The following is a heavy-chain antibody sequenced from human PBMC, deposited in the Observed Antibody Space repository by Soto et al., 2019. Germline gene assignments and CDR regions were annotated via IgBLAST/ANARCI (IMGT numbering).Heavy chain of an antibody. CDR2: IYTSGTT. CDR3: ARDTGFSAWYLGY. D-gene: IGHD6-19*01. J-gene: IGHJ4*02. Sequence: PSETLSITCSVSGGSISSYYWNWVRQPAGKGLEWIGRIYTSGTTYYNPSLKSRVTMSVDTSKNQFYLKLSSVTAADTAVYYCARDTGFSAWYLGYWGRGTLVTVSS. V-gene: IGHV4-4*07. CDR1: GGSISSYY.